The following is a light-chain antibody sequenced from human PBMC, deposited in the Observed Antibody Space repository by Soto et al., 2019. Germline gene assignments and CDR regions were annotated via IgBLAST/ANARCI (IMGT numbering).Light chain of an antibody. V-gene: IGKV3-15*01. CDR2: GAS. J-gene: IGKJ2*01. CDR3: QQYHNWPPQYT. CDR1: QSVASN. Sequence: EIVMTQSPASLSVSPGDGATLSCRASQSVASNVAWYQQKPGQGPRLLIHGASTRAAGVPARFSGSGSGTDFTLTISSLQSADFAVYYCQQYHNWPPQYTFGQGTKLQIK.